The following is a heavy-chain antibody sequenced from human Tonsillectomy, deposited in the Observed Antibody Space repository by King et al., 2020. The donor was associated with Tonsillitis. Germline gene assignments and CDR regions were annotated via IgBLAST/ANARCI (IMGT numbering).Heavy chain of an antibody. CDR2: ISYDESDE. J-gene: IGHJ3*02. CDR1: GFTFSTYA. D-gene: IGHD5/OR15-5a*01. V-gene: IGHV3-30*01. CDR3: AREAVDIYDETTGHVGAFDI. Sequence: VQLVESGGGVVQPGRSLRLSCAASGFTFSTYAIKWVRQAPGKGLEWVADISYDESDEHYADSVRGRFTISRDNSKNTLYLQMNSLSAEDTAMYYCAREAVDIYDETTGHVGAFDIWGQGTAVTVSS.